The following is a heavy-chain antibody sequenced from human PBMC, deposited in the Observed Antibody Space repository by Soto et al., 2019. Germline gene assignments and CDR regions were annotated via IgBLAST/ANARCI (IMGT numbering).Heavy chain of an antibody. CDR3: ARNLRGVVQDLGWFDP. V-gene: IGHV1-18*04. D-gene: IGHD7-27*01. CDR2: ISAYNGNT. J-gene: IGHJ5*02. Sequence: ASVKGSCKTSGYTFTIYRVSWVLQATGQGLEWMGWISAYNGNTNYAQKLQGRVTMTTDTSTSTAYMELRSLRSDDTAVYYCARNLRGVVQDLGWFDPWGQGTLVTVSS. CDR1: GYTFTIYR.